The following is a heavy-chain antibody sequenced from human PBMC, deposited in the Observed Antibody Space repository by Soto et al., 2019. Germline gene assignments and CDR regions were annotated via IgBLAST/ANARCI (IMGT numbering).Heavy chain of an antibody. Sequence: LSLTCTVTGDSISNYYCTWIRQSPGKGLEWIGYIYYSGSTNYSPSLKSRVTISIDKSKNQLSLKLNSVTAADTAVYYCAKAKSAYGSLDHWGQGTLVTVSS. CDR2: IYYSGST. D-gene: IGHD5-12*01. V-gene: IGHV4-59*01. J-gene: IGHJ4*02. CDR3: AKAKSAYGSLDH. CDR1: GDSISNYY.